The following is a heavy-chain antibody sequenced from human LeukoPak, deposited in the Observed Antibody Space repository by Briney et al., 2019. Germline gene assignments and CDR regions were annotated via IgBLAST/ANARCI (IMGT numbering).Heavy chain of an antibody. CDR1: GYTFTGYY. V-gene: IGHV1-2*02. J-gene: IGHJ4*02. Sequence: ASVKVSCKASGYTFTGYYLRWVRQAPGQGLEWMGWINPNNGDTDYAQKFQGRVTMTRDTSISTAYMELSSLRSDDTAVYYCARVLGSLTIFGVVFGYWGQGTLVTISS. CDR2: INPNNGDT. CDR3: ARVLGSLTIFGVVFGY. D-gene: IGHD3-3*01.